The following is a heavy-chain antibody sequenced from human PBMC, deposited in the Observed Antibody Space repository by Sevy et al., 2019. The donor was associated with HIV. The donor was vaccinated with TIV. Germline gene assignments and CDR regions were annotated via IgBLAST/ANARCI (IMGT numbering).Heavy chain of an antibody. V-gene: IGHV4-59*01. CDR2: IYYSGRI. J-gene: IGHJ6*02. CDR3: ARALQNYYYGMDV. Sequence: SETLSLTCTVSGGSINNYYWTWIRQPPGKGLEWIGYIYYSGRIKYNPSLKSRVTISVDTSKNQCSLKLSSVTAADTAVYYCARALQNYYYGMDVWGQGTTVTVSS. CDR1: GGSINNYY.